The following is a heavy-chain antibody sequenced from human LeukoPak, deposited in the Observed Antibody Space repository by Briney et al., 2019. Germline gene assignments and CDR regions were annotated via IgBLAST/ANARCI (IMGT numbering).Heavy chain of an antibody. D-gene: IGHD2-15*01. J-gene: IGHJ4*02. V-gene: IGHV3-7*03. CDR1: GFTFSSYW. Sequence: SGGSLRLSCAASGFTFSSYWMSWVRQAPGKGLEWVANIKKDGSEKYYVDSVKGRFTISRDNAKNSLYLQMNSLRAEDAAVYYCAKAPVTTCSGAYCYPFDYWGQGTLVTVSS. CDR2: IKKDGSEK. CDR3: AKAPVTTCSGAYCYPFDY.